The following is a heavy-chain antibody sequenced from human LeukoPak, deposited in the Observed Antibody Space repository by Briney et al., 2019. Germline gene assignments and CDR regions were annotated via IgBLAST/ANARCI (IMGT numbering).Heavy chain of an antibody. CDR2: INPSGGSA. CDR1: GYTFTRFY. V-gene: IGHV1-46*01. Sequence: ASVKVSCKASGYTFTRFYMHWVRQSPGHGLESLGIINPSGGSARYAQKFQGRVTMTSDTSTSTVYMEVSSLRSEDTAVYYCARLADYDSSGYLSYWGQGTLVTVSS. D-gene: IGHD3-22*01. CDR3: ARLADYDSSGYLSY. J-gene: IGHJ4*02.